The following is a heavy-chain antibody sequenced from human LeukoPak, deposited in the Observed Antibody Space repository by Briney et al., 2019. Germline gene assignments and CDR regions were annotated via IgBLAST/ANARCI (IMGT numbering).Heavy chain of an antibody. V-gene: IGHV3-30*18. CDR2: ISYDGGNK. CDR3: AKGFTYYYFGMDI. J-gene: IGHJ6*02. CDR1: GFTFSSYG. Sequence: GGSLRLSCAASGFTFSSYGMHWVRQAPGKGLEWVALISYDGGNKYYADSVKGRFTISRDNSKNTLYLQMNSLRAEDTAVYYCAKGFTYYYFGMDIWGQGTTVTVSS.